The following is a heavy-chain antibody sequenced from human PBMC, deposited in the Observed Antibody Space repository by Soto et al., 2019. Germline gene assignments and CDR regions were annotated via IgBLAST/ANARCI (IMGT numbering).Heavy chain of an antibody. V-gene: IGHV4-39*01. D-gene: IGHD2-2*01. CDR2: IYYRGTT. CDR3: ARAPIPPALHYTYFDY. J-gene: IGHJ4*02. Sequence: SETRSRTWTVSGGSINSRSYYWVWIRQPPGKLLDWIGNIYYRGTTYYYPSLKSRVTISVDTSKNQFSLKLSSVTAADTAVYFCARAPIPPALHYTYFDYCGRRILGTVSS. CDR1: GGSINSRSYY.